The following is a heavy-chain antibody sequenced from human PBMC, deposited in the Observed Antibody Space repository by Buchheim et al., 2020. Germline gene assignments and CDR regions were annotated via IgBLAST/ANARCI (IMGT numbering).Heavy chain of an antibody. Sequence: VQLVESGGGLVQPGGSLRLSCEASGFTFSSYWMHWVRQAPGKGLVWVSHINSDGSSTSYADSVKGRFTISRDNDNEKVYLEMNSLRAEDTAVYYCTREYFSAADYWGQGAL. V-gene: IGHV3-74*01. CDR2: INSDGSST. D-gene: IGHD3-9*01. J-gene: IGHJ4*02. CDR1: GFTFSSYW. CDR3: TREYFSAADY.